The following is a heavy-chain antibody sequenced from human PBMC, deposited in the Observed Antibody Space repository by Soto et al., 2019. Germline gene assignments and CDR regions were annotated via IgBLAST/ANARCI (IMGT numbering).Heavy chain of an antibody. CDR3: TTPLSDCSSTSCHFHGMDV. D-gene: IGHD2-2*01. CDR2: IKSKTDGGTT. Sequence: GGSLRLSCAASGFTFSNAWMSWVRQAPGKGLEWVGRIKSKTDGGTTDYAAPVKGRFTISRDDSKNTLYLQMNSLKTEDTAVYYCTTPLSDCSSTSCHFHGMDVWGQGTTVTVSS. V-gene: IGHV3-15*01. J-gene: IGHJ6*02. CDR1: GFTFSNAW.